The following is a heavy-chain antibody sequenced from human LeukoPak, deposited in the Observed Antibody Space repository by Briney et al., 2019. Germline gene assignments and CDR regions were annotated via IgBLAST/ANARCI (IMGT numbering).Heavy chain of an antibody. J-gene: IGHJ4*02. CDR1: GYTFTSFF. CDR2: INPRGGSA. Sequence: ASVKVSCKASGYTFTSFFMHWVRQAPGQGLEWMGIINPRGGSATSAQRFQGRLTVTRDTFTSTVYMELSSLTSEDTAVYYCARDYHGSGSLTTFDSWGQGTLVTVSS. V-gene: IGHV1-46*01. D-gene: IGHD3-10*01. CDR3: ARDYHGSGSLTTFDS.